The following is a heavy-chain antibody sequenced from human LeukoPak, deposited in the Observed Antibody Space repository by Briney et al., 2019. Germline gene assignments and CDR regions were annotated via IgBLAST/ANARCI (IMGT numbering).Heavy chain of an antibody. Sequence: SQTLSLTCAISGDSVSSNSAAWNWIRQSPSRGLEWLGRTYYRSKWYNDYAVSVKSRITINPDTSKNQFSLQLNSVTPEDTAVYYCARFQSRRLSSTERYYYMDVWGKGTTVTVSS. J-gene: IGHJ6*03. CDR3: ARFQSRRLSSTERYYYMDV. V-gene: IGHV6-1*01. CDR1: GDSVSSNSAA. D-gene: IGHD2-2*01. CDR2: TYYRSKWYN.